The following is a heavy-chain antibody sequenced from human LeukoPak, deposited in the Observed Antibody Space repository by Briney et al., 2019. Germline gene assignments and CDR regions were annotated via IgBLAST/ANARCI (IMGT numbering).Heavy chain of an antibody. CDR1: GFTFSSYW. Sequence: GGSLRLSCAASGFTFSSYWMSWVRQAPGKGLEWVASIKPDGSEKYYVDSVKGRFTISRDNAKNSLYLQINNLRAEDTAVFYCATGYRTSTTCYRSRFDYWGQGTLVTVSS. V-gene: IGHV3-7*01. D-gene: IGHD2-2*01. CDR2: IKPDGSEK. J-gene: IGHJ4*02. CDR3: ATGYRTSTTCYRSRFDY.